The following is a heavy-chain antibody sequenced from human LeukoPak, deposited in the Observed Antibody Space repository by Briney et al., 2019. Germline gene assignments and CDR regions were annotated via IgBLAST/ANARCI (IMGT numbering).Heavy chain of an antibody. D-gene: IGHD3-22*01. CDR2: ISGDGGST. J-gene: IGHJ5*02. CDR3: AKDYYDSSGFNWFDP. CDR1: GFTFDDYA. V-gene: IGHV3-43*02. Sequence: GGSLRLSCAASGFTFDDYAMHWVRQAPGKGLEWVSLISGDGGSTYYADSVKGRFTISGDNSKNSLYLQMNSLRTEDTALYYCAKDYYDSSGFNWFDPWGQGTLVTVSS.